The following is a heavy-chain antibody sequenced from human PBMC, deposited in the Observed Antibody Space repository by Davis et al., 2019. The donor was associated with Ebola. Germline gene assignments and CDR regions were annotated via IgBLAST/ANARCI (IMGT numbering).Heavy chain of an antibody. CDR3: AKDRWTKGTYYDFWSGYNYGMDV. J-gene: IGHJ6*02. Sequence: SLKISCAASGFTFSSYWMHWVRQAPGKGLEWVSGISWNRGSIGYAYSVKGRFTISRDNAKNSLYLQMNSLRAEDTALYYCAKDRWTKGTYYDFWSGYNYGMDVWGQGTTVTVSS. CDR2: ISWNRGSI. D-gene: IGHD3-3*01. V-gene: IGHV3-9*01. CDR1: GFTFSSYW.